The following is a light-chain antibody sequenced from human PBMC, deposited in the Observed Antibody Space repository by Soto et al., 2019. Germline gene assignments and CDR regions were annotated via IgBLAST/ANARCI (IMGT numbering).Light chain of an antibody. Sequence: QSVLTQPASVSGSPGQSITISCTGTRSDVGSYNLVSWYQQHPGKAPKLMIYEGTKRPSGVSDRFSGSRSGNTASLTISGVQAEEAADYYCCSYAGDRTYVFGTGTKVTVL. CDR2: EGT. CDR1: RSDVGSYNL. CDR3: CSYAGDRTYV. V-gene: IGLV2-23*01. J-gene: IGLJ1*01.